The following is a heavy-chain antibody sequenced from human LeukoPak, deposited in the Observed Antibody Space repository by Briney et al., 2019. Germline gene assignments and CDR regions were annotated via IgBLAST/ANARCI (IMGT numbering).Heavy chain of an antibody. J-gene: IGHJ5*02. CDR2: IYYSGST. V-gene: IGHV4-30-4*08. D-gene: IGHD3-22*01. CDR3: AGGLFHYYDSSENWFDP. Sequence: SETLSLTCTVSGGSISSGDYYWSWIRQPPGKGLEWIAYIYYSGSTYYNPSLKSRVTISVDTSKNQFSLKLSSVTAADTAVYYCAGGLFHYYDSSENWFDPWGQGTLVTVSS. CDR1: GGSISSGDYY.